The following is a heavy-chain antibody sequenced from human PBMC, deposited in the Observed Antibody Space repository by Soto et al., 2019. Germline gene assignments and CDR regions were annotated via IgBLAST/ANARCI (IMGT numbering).Heavy chain of an antibody. D-gene: IGHD3-9*01. Sequence: QVQLQESGPGLLKPSQTLSLTCTVSGGSISSGGYYWSWIRQHPGQGLEWIGYIYYSGSTYYNPSLNSRVTISVDTSKNQLSLKLSSVTAADTAVYYCARAYYDILSGYFRGFDYWGQGNLGPGPS. J-gene: IGHJ4*02. CDR1: GGSISSGGYY. CDR2: IYYSGST. V-gene: IGHV4-31*03. CDR3: ARAYYDILSGYFRGFDY.